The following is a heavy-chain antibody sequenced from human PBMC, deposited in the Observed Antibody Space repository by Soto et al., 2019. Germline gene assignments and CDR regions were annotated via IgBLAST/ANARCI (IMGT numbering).Heavy chain of an antibody. Sequence: EVQLLESGGGLVQPGGSLRLSCEASGFTFSSYALSWVRQAPGKGLEWVAVISGSGGSTYYADSVKGRFTISRDNSKNTLYLQMNSLRADDTAVYYCAKSSGWFHPFDYWGQGTLVTVSS. V-gene: IGHV3-23*01. CDR1: GFTFSSYA. D-gene: IGHD6-19*01. CDR3: AKSSGWFHPFDY. CDR2: ISGSGGST. J-gene: IGHJ4*02.